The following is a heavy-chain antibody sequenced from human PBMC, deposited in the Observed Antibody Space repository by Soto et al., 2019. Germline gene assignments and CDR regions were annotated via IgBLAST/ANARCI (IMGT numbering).Heavy chain of an antibody. V-gene: IGHV1-69*02. CDR1: GGTFSSYT. D-gene: IGHD6-13*01. Sequence: QVQLVQSGAEVKKPGSSVKVSCKASGGTFSSYTISWVRQAPGQGLEWMGRIIPILGIANYAQKFQGRVTSTADKSTSTTYMELSSLSSEDTAVYYCARGVSGYSSSSHYYGMDVWGQGTTVTVSS. CDR3: ARGVSGYSSSSHYYGMDV. CDR2: IIPILGIA. J-gene: IGHJ6*02.